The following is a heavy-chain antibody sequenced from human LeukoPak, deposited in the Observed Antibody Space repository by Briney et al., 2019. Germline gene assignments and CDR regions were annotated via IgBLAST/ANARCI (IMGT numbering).Heavy chain of an antibody. D-gene: IGHD6-6*01. CDR2: INPNSGGT. Sequence: VASVKVSCKASGYTFTGYYMHWVRQAPGQGLEWMGWINPNSGGTNYAQKFQGRVTMTRDTSISTAYMELSRLRSDDTAVYYCARASKYSTPTLDYWGQGTLVTVSS. J-gene: IGHJ4*02. V-gene: IGHV1-2*02. CDR3: ARASKYSTPTLDY. CDR1: GYTFTGYY.